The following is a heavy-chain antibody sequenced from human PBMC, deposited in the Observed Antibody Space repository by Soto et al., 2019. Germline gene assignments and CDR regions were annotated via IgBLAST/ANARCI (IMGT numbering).Heavy chain of an antibody. CDR1: GFTFNNYA. D-gene: IGHD3-3*01. J-gene: IGHJ4*02. CDR2: ISGSAENT. CDR3: ARYDFWSGTFDY. V-gene: IGHV3-23*01. Sequence: EVQLLDSGGGLVQPGGSLRLSCAASGFTFNNYAMSWVRQAPGKGLEWVSAISGSAENTYYADFVKGRFTISRENSKNTLYLQLNGLRAEDTAVYYCARYDFWSGTFDYWGQGTLVTVSS.